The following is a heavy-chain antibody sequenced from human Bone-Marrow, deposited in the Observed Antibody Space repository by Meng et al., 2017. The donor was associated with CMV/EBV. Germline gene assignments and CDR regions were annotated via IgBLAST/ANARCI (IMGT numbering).Heavy chain of an antibody. CDR1: GYTFTSYG. CDR2: ISAYNGNT. Sequence: ASVKVSCKASGYTFTSYGISWVRQAPGQGLEWMGWISAYNGNTNYAQKLQGRVTMTTDTSTSTAYMELRSLRSDDTAVYYCARTYYGPGSYDAFDIWGQGTMVTVSS. CDR3: ARTYYGPGSYDAFDI. J-gene: IGHJ3*02. D-gene: IGHD3-10*01. V-gene: IGHV1-18*01.